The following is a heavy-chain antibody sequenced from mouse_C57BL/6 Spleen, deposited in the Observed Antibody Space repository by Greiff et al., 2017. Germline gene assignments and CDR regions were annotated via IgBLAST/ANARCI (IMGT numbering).Heavy chain of an antibody. D-gene: IGHD2-10*01. Sequence: VQLQQSGPELVKPGASVKISCKASGYAFSSSWMNWVKQRPGKGLEWIGRIYPGDGDTNYNGKFKGKATLTADKSSSTAYMQLSSLTSEDSAVYFCARYAYSSSAMDYWGQGTSVTVSS. CDR1: GYAFSSSW. J-gene: IGHJ4*01. V-gene: IGHV1-82*01. CDR2: IYPGDGDT. CDR3: ARYAYSSSAMDY.